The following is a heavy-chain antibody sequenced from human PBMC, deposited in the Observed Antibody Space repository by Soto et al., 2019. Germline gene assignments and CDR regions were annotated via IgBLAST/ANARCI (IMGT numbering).Heavy chain of an antibody. V-gene: IGHV3-23*01. CDR2: IRGDGTGA. J-gene: IGHJ4*02. D-gene: IGHD3-16*01. CDR1: GFTFSSYA. CDR3: AKIPVMTTETHYFDG. Sequence: EVQLLESGGALVQPGGSLRLSCAASGFTFSSYAMAWVRQAPGRGLEWVSAIRGDGTGAHYADSVKGRFTISRDNSNNTLYLLMNSLRVEDAAIYYCAKIPVMTTETHYFDGWGQGTLVTVSS.